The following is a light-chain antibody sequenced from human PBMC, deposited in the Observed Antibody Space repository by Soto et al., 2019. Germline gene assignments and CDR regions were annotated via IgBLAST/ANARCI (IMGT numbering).Light chain of an antibody. Sequence: EVMLTQSPGTLSLSPGERATLSCRASQSVSSNYLAWYQQKSGQAPRLLIYGASNRATGIPDRFSGSGSGTYVTLTIRRLQPEDFAVYYSQQYNTSPRTFGQGTKVEFK. CDR3: QQYNTSPRT. V-gene: IGKV3-20*01. CDR2: GAS. J-gene: IGKJ1*01. CDR1: QSVSSNY.